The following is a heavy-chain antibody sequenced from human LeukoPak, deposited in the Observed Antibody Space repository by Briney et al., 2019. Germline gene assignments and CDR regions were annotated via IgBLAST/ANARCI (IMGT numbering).Heavy chain of an antibody. Sequence: GASVKVSCKASGYTFTSYGISWVRQAPGQGLEWMGWISAYNGNTNYAQKIQGRVTMTRDTSISTAYMELSRLRSDDTAVYYCARDLIAAAGEGFDYWGQGTLVTVSS. CDR2: ISAYNGNT. J-gene: IGHJ4*02. V-gene: IGHV1-18*01. D-gene: IGHD6-13*01. CDR3: ARDLIAAAGEGFDY. CDR1: GYTFTSYG.